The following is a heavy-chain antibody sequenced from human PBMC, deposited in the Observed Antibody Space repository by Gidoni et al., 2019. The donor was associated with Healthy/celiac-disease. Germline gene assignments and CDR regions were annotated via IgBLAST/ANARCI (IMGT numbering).Heavy chain of an antibody. J-gene: IGHJ4*02. CDR2: ISGYNVNT. CDR3: ARDRRYSGYDSFDF. Sequence: QDQLVQSGAAVKKPGASEKVACMASGYTITNDGIRWVRQAPGRGLEWMGWISGYNVNTNYAQLLQGRVTMTTDTSTSTAYMELRSLRSDDTAVYYCARDRRYSGYDSFDFWGQGTLLTV. V-gene: IGHV1-18*01. D-gene: IGHD5-12*01. CDR1: GYTITNDG.